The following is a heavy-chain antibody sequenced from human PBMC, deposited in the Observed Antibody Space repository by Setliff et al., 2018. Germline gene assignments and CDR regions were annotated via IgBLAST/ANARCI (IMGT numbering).Heavy chain of an antibody. D-gene: IGHD1-26*01. V-gene: IGHV4-59*08. CDR2: IYYSGST. CDR1: GGSISSHY. CDR3: ATGYSGSPGSYYFDY. Sequence: SETLSLTCTVSGGSISSHYWSWIRQPPGKGLEWIGSIYYSGSTNYNPSLKSRVTISVDTSKNQFSLKLSSVTAADTAVYYCATGYSGSPGSYYFDYWGQGTLVTAPQ. J-gene: IGHJ4*02.